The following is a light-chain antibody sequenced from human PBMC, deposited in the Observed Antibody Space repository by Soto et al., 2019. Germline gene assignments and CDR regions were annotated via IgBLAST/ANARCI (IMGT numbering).Light chain of an antibody. CDR3: QQLNSYPLT. Sequence: DIQLTQSPSFLSASVGDRVTITCRASQGISRYLAWYQQKPGKAPMLLIYAASTLQSGVPSRFSGSGSGTEFTLTISSLQTEDFATYYCQQLNSYPLTFGEGTKVEIK. J-gene: IGKJ4*02. CDR2: AAS. V-gene: IGKV1-9*01. CDR1: QGISRY.